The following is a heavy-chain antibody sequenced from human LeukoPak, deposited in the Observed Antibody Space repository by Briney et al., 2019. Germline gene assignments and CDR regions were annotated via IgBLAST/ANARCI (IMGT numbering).Heavy chain of an antibody. CDR3: AKEDDFWSGYYPAYYFDY. CDR2: IRYDGSNK. CDR1: GLTFSSYS. J-gene: IGHJ4*02. Sequence: PGGSLRLSCAASGLTFSSYSMNWVRQAPGKGLEWVAFIRYDGSNKYYADSVKGRFTISRDNSKNTLYLQMNSLRAEDTAAYYCAKEDDFWSGYYPAYYFDYWGQGTLVTVSS. V-gene: IGHV3-30*02. D-gene: IGHD3-3*01.